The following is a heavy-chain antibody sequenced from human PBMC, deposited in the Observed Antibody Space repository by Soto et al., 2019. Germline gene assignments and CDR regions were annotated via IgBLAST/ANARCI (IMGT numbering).Heavy chain of an antibody. Sequence: ASVKVSCKASGYTFTSYGISWVRQAPGQGLEWMGWISAYNGNTNYAQKLQGRVTMTTDTSTSTAYMELRSLRSDDTAVYYCARDLRAAAGTSNWFAPWGQGTLVTVSS. CDR3: ARDLRAAAGTSNWFAP. D-gene: IGHD6-13*01. CDR2: ISAYNGNT. J-gene: IGHJ5*02. V-gene: IGHV1-18*01. CDR1: GYTFTSYG.